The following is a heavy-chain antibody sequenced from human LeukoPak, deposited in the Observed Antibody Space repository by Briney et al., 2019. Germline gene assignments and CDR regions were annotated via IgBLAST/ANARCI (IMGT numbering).Heavy chain of an antibody. CDR1: QYSFNHYW. V-gene: IGHV5-51*01. CDR3: ARRAPDNNAFDI. J-gene: IGHJ3*02. Sequence: GESLKISCKGSQYSFNHYWIAWVRQMPGKGLEWMGIIYPGDSDTRYRPSFQGQVTISADTSISTAYLQWSSLKASDTAIFYCARRAPDNNAFDIWGQGTMVTVSS. CDR2: IYPGDSDT. D-gene: IGHD1-1*01.